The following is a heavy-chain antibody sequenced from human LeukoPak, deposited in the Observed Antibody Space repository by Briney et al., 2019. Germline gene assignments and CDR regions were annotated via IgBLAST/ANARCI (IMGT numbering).Heavy chain of an antibody. Sequence: ASVKVSCKVSGYTLTELSMHWVRQAPGKGLEWMGGFDPEDGETIYAQKFQGRVTMTEDTSTDTAYMELSSLRSEDTAVYYCATDRNGVIVVGTNSFDYWGQGTLVTVSS. CDR3: ATDRNGVIVVGTNSFDY. D-gene: IGHD3-22*01. CDR2: FDPEDGET. V-gene: IGHV1-24*01. J-gene: IGHJ4*02. CDR1: GYTLTELS.